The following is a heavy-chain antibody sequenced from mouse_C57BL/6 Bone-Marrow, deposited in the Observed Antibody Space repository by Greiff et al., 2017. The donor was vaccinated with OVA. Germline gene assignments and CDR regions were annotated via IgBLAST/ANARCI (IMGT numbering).Heavy chain of an antibody. CDR3: ARRGLRPFDY. J-gene: IGHJ2*01. CDR1: GFNIKDYY. CDR2: IDPEDGET. D-gene: IGHD2-4*01. V-gene: IGHV14-2*01. Sequence: EVKLVESGAELVKPGASVKLSCTASGFNIKDYYMHLVKQRTEQGLEWIGRIDPEDGETKYAPKFQGKATITADTSSNTAYLQLSSLTSEDTSVYYCARRGLRPFDYWGQGTTLTVSS.